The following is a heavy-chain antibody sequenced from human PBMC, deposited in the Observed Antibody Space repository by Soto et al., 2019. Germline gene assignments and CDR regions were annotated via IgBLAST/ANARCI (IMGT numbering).Heavy chain of an antibody. J-gene: IGHJ4*02. V-gene: IGHV3-33*01. Sequence: QVQLVESGGGVVQPGRSLRLSCAASGFTFSSYGMHWVRQAPGKGLEWVAVIWYDGSNKYYADSVKGRFTISRDNSKNTLYLQMNSLRAEDTAVYYCARDLSDGGRTVTLPGYYFDYWGQGTLVTVSS. D-gene: IGHD4-4*01. CDR2: IWYDGSNK. CDR3: ARDLSDGGRTVTLPGYYFDY. CDR1: GFTFSSYG.